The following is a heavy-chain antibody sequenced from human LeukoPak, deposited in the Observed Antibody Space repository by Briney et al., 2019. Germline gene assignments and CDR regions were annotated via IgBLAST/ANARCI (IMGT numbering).Heavy chain of an antibody. V-gene: IGHV3-21*01. CDR3: ASYYYDSSGYERRDLAFAL. D-gene: IGHD3-22*01. Sequence: PGGSLRLSCAASGFTFDDYGMSWVRQAPGKGLEWVSSISSSSSSYIYYADSVKGRFTISRDNAKNSLYLQMNSLRAEDTAVYYCASYYYDSSGYERRDLAFALWGQGTLVTVSS. J-gene: IGHJ4*02. CDR1: GFTFDDYG. CDR2: ISSSSSSYI.